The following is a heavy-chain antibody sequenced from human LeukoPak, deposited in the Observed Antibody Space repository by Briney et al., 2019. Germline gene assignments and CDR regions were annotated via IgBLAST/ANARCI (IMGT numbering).Heavy chain of an antibody. Sequence: ASVKVSCKASGYTFTSYGISWVRQAPGQGLEWMGWISAYNGNTNYAQKLQGRVTMTEDTSTDTAYMELSSLRSEDTAVYYCATRPTYYYDSSGYKVSYWYFDLWGRGTLVTVSS. D-gene: IGHD3-22*01. CDR3: ATRPTYYYDSSGYKVSYWYFDL. CDR1: GYTFTSYG. CDR2: ISAYNGNT. J-gene: IGHJ2*01. V-gene: IGHV1-18*01.